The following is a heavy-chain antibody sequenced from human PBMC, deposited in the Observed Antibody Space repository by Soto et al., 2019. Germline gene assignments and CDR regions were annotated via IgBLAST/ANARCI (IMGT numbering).Heavy chain of an antibody. CDR3: ARVPYYYDSSVYYLYFDY. V-gene: IGHV4-59*01. CDR2: IYYSGST. CDR1: GGSISSYY. Sequence: SETLSLTCTVSGGSISSYYWSWIRQPPGKGLEWIGYIYYSGSTNYNPSLKSRVTISVGTSKNQFSLKLSSVTAADTAVYYCARVPYYYDSSVYYLYFDYWGQGTLVTVSS. J-gene: IGHJ4*02. D-gene: IGHD3-22*01.